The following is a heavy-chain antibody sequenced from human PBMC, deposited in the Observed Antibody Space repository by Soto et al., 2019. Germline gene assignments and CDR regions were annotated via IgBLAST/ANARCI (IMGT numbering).Heavy chain of an antibody. CDR1: GFTFSSYS. V-gene: IGHV3-21*01. D-gene: IGHD3-22*01. Sequence: GGSLRLSCAASGFTFSSYSMNWVRQAPGKGLEWVSSISSSSSYIYYADSVKGRFTISRDNAKNSLYLQMNSLRAEDTAVYYCARETPLWSYYDSSGLFSTGDYYGMDVWGQGTTVTVSS. J-gene: IGHJ6*02. CDR2: ISSSSSYI. CDR3: ARETPLWSYYDSSGLFSTGDYYGMDV.